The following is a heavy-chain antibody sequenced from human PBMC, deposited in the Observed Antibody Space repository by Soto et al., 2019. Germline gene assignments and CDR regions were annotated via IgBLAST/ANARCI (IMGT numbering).Heavy chain of an antibody. J-gene: IGHJ2*01. Sequence: QDQLVQSGAEVKKPGSSVKVSCKASGGTFSSHTFSWVRQAPGQGLEWMGRIIPALGTATYAQKFQGRVTITADESAPTVYMELNSLRSADTAVYYCARPDFGDYWYFDLWGRGTLVTVSS. CDR2: IIPALGTA. D-gene: IGHD4-17*01. CDR1: GGTFSSHT. CDR3: ARPDFGDYWYFDL. V-gene: IGHV1-69*08.